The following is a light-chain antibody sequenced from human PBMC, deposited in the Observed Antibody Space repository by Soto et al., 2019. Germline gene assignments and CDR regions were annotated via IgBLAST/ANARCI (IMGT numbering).Light chain of an antibody. Sequence: QSALTQPPSVSGSPGQSVTISCTGSSSDVGSYNRVSWYQQPPGTAPKLMIYEVSNRPSGVPDRVSGSKSDNTASLTISGLQAEDEADYYCSSYTSSNTWMFGGGTKVTVL. V-gene: IGLV2-18*02. CDR3: SSYTSSNTWM. J-gene: IGLJ3*02. CDR1: SSDVGSYNR. CDR2: EVS.